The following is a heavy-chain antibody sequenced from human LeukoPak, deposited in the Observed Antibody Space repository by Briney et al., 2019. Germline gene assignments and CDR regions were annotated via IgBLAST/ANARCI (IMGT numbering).Heavy chain of an antibody. CDR1: GYTFSDYY. Sequence: ASVKVSCKASGYTFSDYYMHWVRQAPGQGLEWMGWINPNSGATNYAQRFQGRVTMTRDTSISTVYMELRSDDTAVYYCARVREMVKPDFDYWGQGTLVTVSS. V-gene: IGHV1-2*02. D-gene: IGHD5-18*01. CDR3: ARVREMVKPDFDY. CDR2: INPNSGAT. J-gene: IGHJ4*02.